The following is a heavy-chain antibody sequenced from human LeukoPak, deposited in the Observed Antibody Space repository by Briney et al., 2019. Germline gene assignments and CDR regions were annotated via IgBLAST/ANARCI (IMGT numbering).Heavy chain of an antibody. Sequence: SGGSLRLSCAASGFSVGNNYVTWVRQPPGKGLEWVSVIYTDGSTYYADSVKGRFIISRDSSKNTLYLQMNSLRAEDTAVCYCTDAVAGWGQGTLVTVSS. CDR3: TDAVAG. CDR1: GFSVGNNY. V-gene: IGHV3-53*05. D-gene: IGHD4-23*01. J-gene: IGHJ4*02. CDR2: IYTDGST.